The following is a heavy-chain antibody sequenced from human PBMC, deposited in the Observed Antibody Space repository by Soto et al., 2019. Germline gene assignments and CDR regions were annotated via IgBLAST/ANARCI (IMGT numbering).Heavy chain of an antibody. Sequence: GGSLRLSCAPSGFTFSSYGMHWARQAPGKGLEWVAVIWYDGSNKVYADSVKGRFTISRDNSKNTLYLQMNSLRAEDTAVYYWARDLSGDYGALDTWGQATRVTVSS. CDR3: ARDLSGDYGALDT. J-gene: IGHJ3*02. V-gene: IGHV3-33*01. CDR2: IWYDGSNK. D-gene: IGHD4-17*01. CDR1: GFTFSSYG.